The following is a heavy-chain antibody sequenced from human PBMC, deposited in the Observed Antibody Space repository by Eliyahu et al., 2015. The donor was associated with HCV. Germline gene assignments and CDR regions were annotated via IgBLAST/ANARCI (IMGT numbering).Heavy chain of an antibody. Sequence: EMQLVQSGGGVVQPGGSLXLSXVGSGLSFSGXWMSWVRRAPGKGLEWVAELDERGSAKYYVDSVKGRFTISRDNSDYSVYLQMDSLTVADTAVYYCARDPAYGALDIWGQGIQVTVSS. V-gene: IGHV3-7*01. CDR2: LDERGSAK. D-gene: IGHD4-17*01. CDR3: ARDPAYGALDI. CDR1: GLSFSGXW. J-gene: IGHJ4*02.